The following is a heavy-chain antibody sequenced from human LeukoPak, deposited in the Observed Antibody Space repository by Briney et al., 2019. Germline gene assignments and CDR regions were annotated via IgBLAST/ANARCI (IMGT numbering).Heavy chain of an antibody. J-gene: IGHJ4*02. Sequence: GGSLRLSCAASGFTFSSYAMHWVRQAPGKGLEWVAVISYDGSNKYYADSVKGRFTISRDNSKNTLYLQMNSLRAEDTAVYYCAKDAGSRGPNPLDYWGQGTLVTVSS. CDR1: GFTFSSYA. V-gene: IGHV3-30-3*01. CDR3: AKDAGSRGPNPLDY. CDR2: ISYDGSNK. D-gene: IGHD2-15*01.